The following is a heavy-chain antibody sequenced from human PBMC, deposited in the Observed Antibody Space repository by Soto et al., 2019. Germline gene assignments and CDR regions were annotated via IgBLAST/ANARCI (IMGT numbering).Heavy chain of an antibody. CDR1: GYIFTIYW. Sequence: GESEKITCKASGYIFTIYWISWVRQMPGKGLEWMGRIDPSDSYTTYSPSFQGHVNMSVDRSTSSAYLQWSSLRASDIGMYYCARHERKVDYESGAFDTWGQGNVLTVSS. D-gene: IGHD3-22*01. CDR2: IDPSDSYT. J-gene: IGHJ5*02. CDR3: ARHERKVDYESGAFDT. V-gene: IGHV5-10-1*01.